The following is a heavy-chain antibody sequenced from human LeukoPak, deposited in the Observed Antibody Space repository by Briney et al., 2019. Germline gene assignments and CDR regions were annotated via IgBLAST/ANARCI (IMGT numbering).Heavy chain of an antibody. D-gene: IGHD1-26*01. Sequence: GGSLRLSCAASGFTFSNYGMHWVRQAPGKGLEWVASIRYDGFNKYYADSLKGRFTISRDNSKNTLYMQMNSLRAEDTAVYYCAKKTIVGATVDAFDIWGQGTMVIVSS. V-gene: IGHV3-30*02. J-gene: IGHJ3*02. CDR3: AKKTIVGATVDAFDI. CDR2: IRYDGFNK. CDR1: GFTFSNYG.